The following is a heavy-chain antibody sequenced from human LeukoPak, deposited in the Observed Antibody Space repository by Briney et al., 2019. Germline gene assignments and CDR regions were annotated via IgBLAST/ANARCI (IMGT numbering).Heavy chain of an antibody. V-gene: IGHV1-69*04. Sequence: SVKVSCKASGGTFSSYAISWVRQAPGQGLEWMGRIIPILGIANYAQKFQGRVTITADKSTSTAYMELRSLRSDDTAVYYCARRERITMIVSYWGQGTLVTVSS. D-gene: IGHD3-22*01. J-gene: IGHJ4*02. CDR3: ARRERITMIVSY. CDR2: IIPILGIA. CDR1: GGTFSSYA.